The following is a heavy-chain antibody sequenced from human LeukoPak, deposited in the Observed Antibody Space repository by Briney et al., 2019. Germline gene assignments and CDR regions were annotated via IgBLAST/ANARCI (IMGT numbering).Heavy chain of an antibody. J-gene: IGHJ2*01. V-gene: IGHV4-61*02. D-gene: IGHD5-24*01. CDR1: GGSISSGSYY. Sequence: PSETLSLTCTVSGGSISSGSYYWSWIRQPAGKGLEWIGRIYTSGSTNYNPSLKSRVTISVDTSKNQFSLKLSSVTAADTAVYYCARVKPRDGYNYWYFDLWGRGTLVTVSS. CDR2: IYTSGST. CDR3: ARVKPRDGYNYWYFDL.